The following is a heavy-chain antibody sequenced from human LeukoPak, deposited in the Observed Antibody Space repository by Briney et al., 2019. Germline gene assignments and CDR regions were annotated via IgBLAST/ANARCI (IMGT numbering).Heavy chain of an antibody. J-gene: IGHJ6*03. CDR3: ARHTVPAAGKGYMDV. Sequence: PSETLSLTCAVSGGSISSSNWWSWVRQPPGKGLEWIGEIYHSGSTNYNPSLKSRVTISVDKSKNQFSLKLSSVTAADTAVYYCARHTVPAAGKGYMDVWGKGTTVTISS. V-gene: IGHV4-4*02. CDR1: GGSISSSNW. CDR2: IYHSGST. D-gene: IGHD6-13*01.